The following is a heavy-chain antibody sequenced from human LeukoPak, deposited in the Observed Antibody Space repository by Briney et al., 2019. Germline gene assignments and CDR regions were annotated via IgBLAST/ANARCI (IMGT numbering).Heavy chain of an antibody. CDR3: AKDRSCTGSSCNVGS. D-gene: IGHD2-2*01. CDR1: GFTFSSYA. CDR2: ISGSGVSR. V-gene: IGHV3-23*01. Sequence: GGSLRFSCAASGFTFSSYAMSWVRQAPGKGLDWVSAISGSGVSRYYAVHVKGRYAISRDNSKNTLFLQINRLRDEDTAVYYCAKDRSCTGSSCNVGSWARGTMVSVS. J-gene: IGHJ3*01.